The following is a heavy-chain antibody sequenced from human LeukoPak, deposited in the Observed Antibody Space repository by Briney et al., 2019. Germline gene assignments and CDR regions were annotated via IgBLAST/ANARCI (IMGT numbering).Heavy chain of an antibody. V-gene: IGHV3-74*03. CDR2: INGDGTST. CDR3: ARVDVLSGG. J-gene: IGHJ4*02. CDR1: GFTFSSYW. Sequence: PGGTLRLSCAASGFTFSSYWMHWVRQAPGKGLVWVSRINGDGTSTTYADSVKGRFTISRDNAKNTLYLQMNSLRAEDTAVYYCARVDVLSGGWGQRTLVTVSS. D-gene: IGHD2-8*01.